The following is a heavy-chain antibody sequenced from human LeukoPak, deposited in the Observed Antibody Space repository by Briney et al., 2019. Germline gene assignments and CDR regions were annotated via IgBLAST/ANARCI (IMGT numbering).Heavy chain of an antibody. CDR3: AKQQWLVRGAFDY. CDR2: ISGSGGST. V-gene: IGHV3-23*01. J-gene: IGHJ4*02. CDR1: GFTFSSYA. D-gene: IGHD6-19*01. Sequence: PGGSLRPSCPASGFTFSSYAMSWVRQAPWKGLEWVTAISGSGGSTYYADSVKGRFTISRDNSKNTLYLQMNSLRAEDTAVYYCAKQQWLVRGAFDYWGQGTLVTVSS.